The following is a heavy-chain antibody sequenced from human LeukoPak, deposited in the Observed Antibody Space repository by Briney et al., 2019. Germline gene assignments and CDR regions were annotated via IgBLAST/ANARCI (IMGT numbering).Heavy chain of an antibody. V-gene: IGHV3-11*01. D-gene: IGHD3-3*01. CDR2: ISSSGSTI. J-gene: IGHJ6*03. CDR3: AREATDRFLEWLEQFGMAGTPYYMDV. Sequence: GGSLRLSCAASGFTFSDYYMSWIRQAPGKGLEWVPYISSSGSTIYYADSVKGRFTISRDNAKNSLYLQMNSLRAEDTAVYYCAREATDRFLEWLEQFGMAGTPYYMDVWGKGTTVTVSS. CDR1: GFTFSDYY.